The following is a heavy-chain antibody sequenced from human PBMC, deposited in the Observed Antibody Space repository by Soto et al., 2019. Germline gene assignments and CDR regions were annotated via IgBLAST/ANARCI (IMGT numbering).Heavy chain of an antibody. J-gene: IGHJ3*02. CDR3: ARGLEWELLLDAFDI. Sequence: QVQLQESGPGLVKPSQTLSLTCTVSGGSITSGVYYWSWIRQHPGKGLEWIGYIYYSGSTFCNPSLKSRVTISVDTSKSQFPLKLSSVTAADTAVYFCARGLEWELLLDAFDIWGQGTMVTVSS. CDR2: IYYSGST. D-gene: IGHD1-26*01. V-gene: IGHV4-31*03. CDR1: GGSITSGVYY.